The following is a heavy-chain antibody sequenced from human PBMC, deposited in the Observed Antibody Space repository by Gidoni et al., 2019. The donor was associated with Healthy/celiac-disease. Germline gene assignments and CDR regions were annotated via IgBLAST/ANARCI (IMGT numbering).Heavy chain of an antibody. D-gene: IGHD3-10*01. CDR1: GFTFSSYG. CDR3: ARDKGRGVTLNYYFDY. J-gene: IGHJ4*02. V-gene: IGHV3-33*01. CDR2: IWYDGSNK. Sequence: VQLVESGGGVVQPGRSLRLSCAASGFTFSSYGMHWVRQAPGKGLEWVAVIWYDGSNKYYADSVKGRFTISRDNSKNTLYLQMNSLRAEDTAVYYCARDKGRGVTLNYYFDYWGQGTLVTVSS.